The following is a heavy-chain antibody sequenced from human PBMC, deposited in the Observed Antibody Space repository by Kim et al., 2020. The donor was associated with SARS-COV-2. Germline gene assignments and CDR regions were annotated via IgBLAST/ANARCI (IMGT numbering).Heavy chain of an antibody. CDR3: ARDQSFYYGSGRGYFQH. D-gene: IGHD3-10*01. CDR2: ISAYNGNT. CDR1: GYTFTSYG. Sequence: ASVKVSCKASGYTFTSYGISWVRQAPGQGLEWMGWISAYNGNTNYAQKLQGRVTMTTDTSTSTAYMELRSLRSDDTAVYYCARDQSFYYGSGRGYFQHWGQGTLVTVSS. V-gene: IGHV1-18*01. J-gene: IGHJ1*01.